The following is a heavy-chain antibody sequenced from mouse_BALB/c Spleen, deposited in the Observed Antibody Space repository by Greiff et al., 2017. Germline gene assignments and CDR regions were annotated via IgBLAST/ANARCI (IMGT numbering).Heavy chain of an antibody. Sequence: EVQGVESGGGLVQPGGSLKLSCAASGFTFSSYTMSWVRQTPEKRLEWVAYISNGGGSTYYPDTVKGRFTISRDNAKNTLYLQMSSLKSEDTAMYYCARRWGNYDAMDYWGQGTSVTVSS. V-gene: IGHV5-12-2*01. CDR3: ARRWGNYDAMDY. J-gene: IGHJ4*01. CDR2: ISNGGGST. CDR1: GFTFSSYT. D-gene: IGHD2-1*01.